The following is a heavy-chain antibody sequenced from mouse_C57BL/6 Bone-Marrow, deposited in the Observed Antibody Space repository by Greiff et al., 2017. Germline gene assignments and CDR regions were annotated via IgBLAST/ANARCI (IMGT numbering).Heavy chain of an antibody. CDR3: ARRDGYPLAMDY. CDR1: GFTFSSYA. CDR2: ISDGGSYT. V-gene: IGHV5-4*03. Sequence: EVKVEESGGGLVKPGGLLKLSCAASGFTFSSYAMSWVRQTPEKRLEWVATISDGGSYTYYPDNVKGRFTISGDNAKNNLYLQMSHLKSEDTALYYCARRDGYPLAMDYWGQGTSVTVSS. J-gene: IGHJ4*01. D-gene: IGHD2-3*01.